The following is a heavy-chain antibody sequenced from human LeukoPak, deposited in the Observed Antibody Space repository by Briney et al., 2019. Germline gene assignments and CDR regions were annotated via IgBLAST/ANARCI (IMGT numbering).Heavy chain of an antibody. V-gene: IGHV4-39*01. J-gene: IGHJ6*02. CDR2: IYYSGST. D-gene: IGHD5-18*01. CDR3: ARHGQLSYYYGMDV. CDR1: GGSISSSSYY. Sequence: SGTLSLTCTVSGGSISSSSYYWGWIRQPPGKGLEWIGSIYYSGSTYYNPSLKSRVTISVDTSKNQFSLKLSSVTAADTAVYYCARHGQLSYYYGMDVWGQGTTVTVSS.